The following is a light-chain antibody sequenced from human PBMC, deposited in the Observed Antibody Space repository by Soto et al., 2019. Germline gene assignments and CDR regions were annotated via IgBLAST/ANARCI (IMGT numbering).Light chain of an antibody. J-gene: IGLJ2*01. Sequence: QSALTQPRSVSGSPGQSVAISCTGTSSDVGVYNYVSWYQQHPGKAPKVIISDVSVRPSGVPDRFSGSKSGNTASLTITGLQAEDEADYYCCSYAGSYTWVFGGGTKLTVL. CDR1: SSDVGVYNY. CDR3: CSYAGSYTWV. V-gene: IGLV2-11*01. CDR2: DVS.